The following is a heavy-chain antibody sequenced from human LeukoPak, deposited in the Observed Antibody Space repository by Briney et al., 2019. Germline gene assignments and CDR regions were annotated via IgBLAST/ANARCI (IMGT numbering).Heavy chain of an antibody. Sequence: ASMKVSCKASGYTFTGYYIHWVRQAPGQGLEWMGWINPNSGGTNYAQKFQGRVTMTRDTSISPAYMELSRLRSDDTAVYYCARASRYCSGGSCYHFDYWGQGTLVTVSS. CDR2: INPNSGGT. CDR3: ARASRYCSGGSCYHFDY. CDR1: GYTFTGYY. J-gene: IGHJ4*02. D-gene: IGHD2-15*01. V-gene: IGHV1-2*02.